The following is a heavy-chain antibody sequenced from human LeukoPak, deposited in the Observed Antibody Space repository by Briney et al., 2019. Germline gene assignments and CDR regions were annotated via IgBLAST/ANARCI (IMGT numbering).Heavy chain of an antibody. CDR2: ISYDGSNK. Sequence: GGSLRLSCAASGFTFSSYAMHWVRQAPGKGLEWVAVISYDGSNKYYADSVKGRFTISRDNSKNTLYLQMNSLRAEDTAVYYCAREGKAASLWFGGAYYFDYWGQGTLVTVSS. V-gene: IGHV3-30*04. D-gene: IGHD3-10*01. CDR3: AREGKAASLWFGGAYYFDY. J-gene: IGHJ4*02. CDR1: GFTFSSYA.